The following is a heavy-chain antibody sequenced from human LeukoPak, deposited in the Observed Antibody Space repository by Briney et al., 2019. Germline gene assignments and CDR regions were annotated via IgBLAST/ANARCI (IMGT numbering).Heavy chain of an antibody. CDR1: GGSISSSAYF. Sequence: SETLSLNCTVSGGSISSSAYFWGWIRQPPGKGLEWIGTVSYSGSTYHNPSLKRRITISVDTSKNQFSLKLSSVTAADTAVYYCARHLGFAAYYYGSGSYRPNRQPGVNWFDPWGQGTLVTVSS. D-gene: IGHD3-10*01. J-gene: IGHJ5*02. CDR3: ARHLGFAAYYYGSGSYRPNRQPGVNWFDP. CDR2: VSYSGST. V-gene: IGHV4-39*07.